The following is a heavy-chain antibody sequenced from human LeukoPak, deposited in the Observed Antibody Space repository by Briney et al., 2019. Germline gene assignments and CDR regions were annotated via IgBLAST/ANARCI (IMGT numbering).Heavy chain of an antibody. CDR3: ARSGSVGDFDY. CDR2: ISSSSSII. D-gene: IGHD1-26*01. CDR1: GITFSSYS. J-gene: IGHJ4*02. Sequence: GGSLRLSCAASGITFSSYSMNWVRRAPGKGLEWVSYISSSSSIIYYADSVKGRFTISRDNSKNTLYLQMNSLRAEDTAVYYCARSGSVGDFDYWGQGTLVTVSS. V-gene: IGHV3-48*01.